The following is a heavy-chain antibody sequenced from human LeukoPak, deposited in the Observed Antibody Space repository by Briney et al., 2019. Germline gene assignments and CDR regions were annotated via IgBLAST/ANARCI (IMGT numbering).Heavy chain of an antibody. D-gene: IGHD5-12*01. V-gene: IGHV3-21*01. CDR2: ISSSSSYI. CDR1: GFTFSSYS. Sequence: VGSLRLSCAASGFTFSSYSMNWVRQAPGKGLEWVSSISSSSSYIYYADSVKGRFTISRDNAKNSLYLQMNSLRAEDTAVYYCARVDSGYDFRWFDPWGQGTLVTVSS. J-gene: IGHJ5*02. CDR3: ARVDSGYDFRWFDP.